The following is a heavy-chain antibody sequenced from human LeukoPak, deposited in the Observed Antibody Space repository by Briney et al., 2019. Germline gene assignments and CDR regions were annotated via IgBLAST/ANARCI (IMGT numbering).Heavy chain of an antibody. D-gene: IGHD2-21*02. J-gene: IGHJ4*02. V-gene: IGHV3-66*01. CDR2: IYSGGST. Sequence: AGGSLRLSCAASGFTVSSNYMSWVRQAPGKGLEWVSVIYSGGSTYYADSVKGRFTISRDNSKNTLYLQMNSLRAEDTAVYYCATEAAIPGYFDYWGQGTLVTVSS. CDR1: GFTVSSNY. CDR3: ATEAAIPGYFDY.